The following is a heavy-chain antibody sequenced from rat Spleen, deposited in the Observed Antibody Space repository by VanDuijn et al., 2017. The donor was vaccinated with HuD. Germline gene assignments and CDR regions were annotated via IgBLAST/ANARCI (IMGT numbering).Heavy chain of an antibody. D-gene: IGHD1-12*02. Sequence: EVQLVESGGDLVQPGRSVKLSCAASGFTFSSFPMAWVRQAPTKGLEWVATISTGGGNTYYRDSVKGRFTISRDNARSTLYLQMDSLRSEDTATYYCARHYYDGSYYFDYWGQGVMVTVSS. J-gene: IGHJ2*01. CDR1: GFTFSSFP. CDR3: ARHYYDGSYYFDY. CDR2: ISTGGGNT. V-gene: IGHV5-46*01.